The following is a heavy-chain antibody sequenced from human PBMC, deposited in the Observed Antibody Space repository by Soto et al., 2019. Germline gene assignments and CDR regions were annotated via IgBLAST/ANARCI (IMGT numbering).Heavy chain of an antibody. J-gene: IGHJ4*02. CDR1: GWSFSGYY. CDR2: INHSGST. V-gene: IGHV4-34*01. CDR3: ARDKGTGLFDY. D-gene: IGHD2-8*02. Sequence: QVQLQQWGAGLLKPSETLSLPCAVYGWSFSGYYWTWIRQPPGAGLERTGEINHSGSTNYNPSLKSRVTVSVDPAKNQFSLWLTSVIAADTAVYDCARDKGTGLFDYWGQGTLVHVSS.